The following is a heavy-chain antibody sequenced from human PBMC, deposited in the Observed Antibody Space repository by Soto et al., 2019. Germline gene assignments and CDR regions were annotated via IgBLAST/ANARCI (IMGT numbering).Heavy chain of an antibody. CDR1: GGTFSSYA. V-gene: IGHV1-69*13. J-gene: IGHJ6*02. Sequence: SVKVSCKASGGTFSSYAISWVRQAPGQGLEWMGGIIPIFGTANYAQKFQGRVTITADESTSTAYMELSSLRSEDTAVYYCARVDYGGYYYYGMDVWGQGTTVTVSS. CDR3: ARVDYGGYYYYGMDV. CDR2: IIPIFGTA. D-gene: IGHD4-17*01.